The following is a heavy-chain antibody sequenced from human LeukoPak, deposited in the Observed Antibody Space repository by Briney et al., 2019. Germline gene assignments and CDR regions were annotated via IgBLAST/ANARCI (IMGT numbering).Heavy chain of an antibody. D-gene: IGHD3-22*01. Sequence: GGSLRLSCAASGFTFSSYAMSWVRQAPGKGLEWVSTSSGSGGSTYYADSVKGRFTISRDNSKNTLYLQMNSLRAEDTAVYYCAKEGLSDSSGYYPDYWGQGTLVTVSS. CDR2: SSGSGGST. V-gene: IGHV3-23*01. J-gene: IGHJ4*02. CDR3: AKEGLSDSSGYYPDY. CDR1: GFTFSSYA.